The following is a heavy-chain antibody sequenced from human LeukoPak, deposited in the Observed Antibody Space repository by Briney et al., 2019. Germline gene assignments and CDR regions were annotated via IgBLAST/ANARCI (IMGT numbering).Heavy chain of an antibody. Sequence: SETLSLTCAVYGGSFCGYYWSWIPQPPGKGLEWIGEINHSGGTNYNPSLKSRVTISVDTSKNQFSLKLNSVSPEDTAVYYCARDQEDYSSGWSPYDYWGQGTLVTVSS. CDR2: INHSGGT. V-gene: IGHV4-34*01. CDR1: GGSFCGYY. D-gene: IGHD6-19*01. CDR3: ARDQEDYSSGWSPYDY. J-gene: IGHJ4*02.